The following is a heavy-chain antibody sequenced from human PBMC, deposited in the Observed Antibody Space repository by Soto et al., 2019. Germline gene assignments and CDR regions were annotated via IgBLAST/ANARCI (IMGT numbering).Heavy chain of an antibody. V-gene: IGHV3-15*01. CDR2: IKSKTDGGTT. J-gene: IGHJ6*01. Sequence: PRGSLRLSCAASGFAFINACIIFVRQAPWKWLEWVVRIKSKTDGGTTDYAEPVKARLTISRDDSKNTLYLQMNSLKTEHTAVYYCTTDGGWMNYYVYGMAVWGQGNTVTVSS. CDR3: TTDGGWMNYYVYGMAV. D-gene: IGHD3-16*01. CDR1: GFAFINAC.